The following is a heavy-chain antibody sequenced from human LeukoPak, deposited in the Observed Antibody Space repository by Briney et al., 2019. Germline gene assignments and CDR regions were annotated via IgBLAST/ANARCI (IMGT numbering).Heavy chain of an antibody. J-gene: IGHJ4*02. Sequence: PGGSLRLSCAASGFTFSSYWMGRVRQAPGKGLERVAFIRFDGSNKYYADSVKGRFTISRDNSKNTLYLQMNSLRAEDTAVYYCAKDHHDSSAFDSWGQGTLVTVSS. D-gene: IGHD3-22*01. CDR1: GFTFSSYW. CDR2: IRFDGSNK. CDR3: AKDHHDSSAFDS. V-gene: IGHV3-30*02.